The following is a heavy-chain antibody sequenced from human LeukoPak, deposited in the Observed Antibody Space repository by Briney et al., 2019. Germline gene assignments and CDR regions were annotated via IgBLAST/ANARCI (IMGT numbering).Heavy chain of an antibody. Sequence: GGSLRLSCAASGFTFSSYSMTWVRQAPGKGPEWVSGISGSGDTTHYADSVKGRFTISRDNSKDTLYLQMNSLRAEDTAVYYCAKDGCLIRWGLSNYFDYWGQGTLVTVSS. CDR1: GFTFSSYS. CDR2: ISGSGDTT. V-gene: IGHV3-23*01. J-gene: IGHJ4*02. D-gene: IGHD3-16*02. CDR3: AKDGCLIRWGLSNYFDY.